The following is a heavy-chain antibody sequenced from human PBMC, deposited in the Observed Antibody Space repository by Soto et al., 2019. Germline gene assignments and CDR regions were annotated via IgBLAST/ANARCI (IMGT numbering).Heavy chain of an antibody. CDR2: IYYSGST. CDR1: GGSISSGDYY. V-gene: IGHV4-30-4*01. J-gene: IGHJ6*02. D-gene: IGHD2-21*02. CDR3: ARDNCGGDCYTLYYYYYGMDV. Sequence: QVQLQESGPGLVKPSQTLSLTCTVSGGSISSGDYYWSWIRQPPGKGLEWIGYIYYSGSTYYNPSLKSRVTISVDTSKNQFSLKLSSVTAADTAVYYCARDNCGGDCYTLYYYYYGMDVWGQGTTVTVSS.